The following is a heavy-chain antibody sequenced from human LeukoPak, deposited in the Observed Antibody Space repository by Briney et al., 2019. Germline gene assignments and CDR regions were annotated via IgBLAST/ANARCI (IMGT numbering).Heavy chain of an antibody. CDR2: IKQDGSEK. CDR1: GFTFSSYW. Sequence: PGGSLRLSCAASGFTFSSYWMSWVRQAPGKGLEWVANIKQDGSEKYYVDSVKGRFTVSRDNSKNTLYLQMNSLRAEDTAVYYCARIAAARSGAYDAFDIWGQGTMVTVSS. D-gene: IGHD6-13*01. CDR3: ARIAAARSGAYDAFDI. V-gene: IGHV3-7*01. J-gene: IGHJ3*02.